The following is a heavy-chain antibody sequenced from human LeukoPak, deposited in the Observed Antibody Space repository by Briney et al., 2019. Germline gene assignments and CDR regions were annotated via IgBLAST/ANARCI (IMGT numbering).Heavy chain of an antibody. V-gene: IGHV3-7*01. CDR2: IKYDGSQK. CDR3: TNSGWSD. J-gene: IGHJ4*02. D-gene: IGHD6-13*01. Sequence: GGSLRLSCAASGFTFSDYWMIWVRQAPGKGLEWVANIKYDGSQKYYVDSVKGRFTISRDNAKNSVYLQMNSLRAEDMAVYYCTNSGWSDWGQGTLVTVSS. CDR1: GFTFSDYW.